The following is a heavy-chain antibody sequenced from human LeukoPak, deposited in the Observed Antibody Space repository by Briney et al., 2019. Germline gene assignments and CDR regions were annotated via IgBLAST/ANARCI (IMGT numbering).Heavy chain of an antibody. CDR1: GYTFTSYY. V-gene: IGHV1-46*01. J-gene: IGHJ6*03. CDR3: VREAYYYDSSGYYSTYYYYYMDV. CDR2: INPSGGST. D-gene: IGHD3-22*01. Sequence: ASVKVSCKASGYTFTSYYMHWVRQAPGQGLEWMGIINPSGGSTSYAQKFQGRVTITTDESTSTAYMELSSLRSEDTAVYYCVREAYYYDSSGYYSTYYYYYMDVWGKGTTVTVSS.